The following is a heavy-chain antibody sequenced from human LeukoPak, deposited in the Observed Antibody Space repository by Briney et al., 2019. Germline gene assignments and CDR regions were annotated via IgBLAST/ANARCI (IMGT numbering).Heavy chain of an antibody. CDR3: ASGGGWVFSN. D-gene: IGHD6-19*01. CDR1: GFPFSSHW. CDR2: ISHDGSGK. Sequence: GGSLRLSCAASGFPFSSHWLSWFRQSPGKGLEWVAHISHDGSGKHYVDSVKGRFTISRDNARNSQFLQMNSLRVDDTAVYYCASGGGWVFSNWGQGTLVTVSS. V-gene: IGHV3-7*01. J-gene: IGHJ4*02.